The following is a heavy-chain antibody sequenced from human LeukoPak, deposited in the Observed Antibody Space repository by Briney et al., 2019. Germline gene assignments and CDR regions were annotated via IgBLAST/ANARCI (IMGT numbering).Heavy chain of an antibody. D-gene: IGHD2-15*01. J-gene: IGHJ4*02. CDR3: ARRAGSYSHSYDY. V-gene: IGHV3-30*03. CDR1: GFTFSNYA. CDR2: ISYDASNK. Sequence: GGSLRLSCAASGFTFSNYAMYWVRQAPGKGLEWVAVISYDASNKYYADSVRGRFIISKDNSKNTLYLQMNSLRAEDTAVYYCARRAGSYSHSYDYWGQGTLVTVSS.